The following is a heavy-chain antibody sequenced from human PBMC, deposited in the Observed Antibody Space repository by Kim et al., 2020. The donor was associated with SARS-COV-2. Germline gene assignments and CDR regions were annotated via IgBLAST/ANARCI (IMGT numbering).Heavy chain of an antibody. CDR2: SGST. Sequence: SGSTYYNPPLKSRVTISVDTSKNQFSLKLSSVTAADTAVYYCAIGPDFDYWGQGTLVTVSS. CDR3: AIGPDFDY. J-gene: IGHJ4*02. V-gene: IGHV4-31*02.